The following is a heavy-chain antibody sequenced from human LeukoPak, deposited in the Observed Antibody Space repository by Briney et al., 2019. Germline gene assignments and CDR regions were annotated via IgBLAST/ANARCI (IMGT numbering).Heavy chain of an antibody. CDR2: VHLSGRT. J-gene: IGHJ4*02. Sequence: PSGTLSLTCGASGGSISSTNWWTWVRHPPGEGLEWIGEVHLSGRTNYNPSLESRVTMSVDMSENHISLKLTSVTAADTAVYYCAREGGPYRPLDYSGQGTLVTVSS. CDR3: AREGGPYRPLDY. V-gene: IGHV4-4*02. CDR1: GGSISSTNW.